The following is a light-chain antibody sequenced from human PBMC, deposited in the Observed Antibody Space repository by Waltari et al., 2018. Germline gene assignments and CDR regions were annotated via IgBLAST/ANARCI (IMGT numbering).Light chain of an antibody. V-gene: IGLV1-44*01. J-gene: IGLJ3*02. Sequence: QSVLTQPPSASGTPGQRVTISCSGRSSNLGMHTVNWYQQLPGTAPKLLIYKNNQRPSGVPDRFSASKSGTSASLAISGLQSEDEADYYCASWDDSLNGVFGGGTKLTVL. CDR1: SSNLGMHT. CDR3: ASWDDSLNGV. CDR2: KNN.